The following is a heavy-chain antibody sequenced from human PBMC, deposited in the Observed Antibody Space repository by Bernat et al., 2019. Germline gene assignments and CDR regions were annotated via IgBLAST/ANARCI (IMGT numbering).Heavy chain of an antibody. CDR2: ISYDGSNK. D-gene: IGHD5-18*01. Sequence: QVQLVQSGGGVVQPGRSLRLSCAASGFTFSNYGMHWVRQAPGKGLEWVAVISYDGSNKYYADSVKGRFTISRDNSKNTLYLQMNSLRAEDTAVYYCARDDGGSTAMVPALFDYWGQGTLVTVSS. CDR3: ARDDGGSTAMVPALFDY. J-gene: IGHJ4*02. CDR1: GFTFSNYG. V-gene: IGHV3-30*03.